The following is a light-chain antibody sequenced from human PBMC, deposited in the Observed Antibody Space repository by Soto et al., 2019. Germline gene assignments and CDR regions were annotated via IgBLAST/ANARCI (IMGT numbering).Light chain of an antibody. J-gene: IGKJ5*01. CDR2: DAS. CDR1: QYITIY. V-gene: IGKV3-11*01. Sequence: EIVLTQSPATLSLSPGERATLSCRASQYITIYLAWYQQKPGQAPRLLIYDASNRATGIPARFSGSGSGTDFTLTISSLEPDDFAGYYCQQRADWPITFGQGTRLEIK. CDR3: QQRADWPIT.